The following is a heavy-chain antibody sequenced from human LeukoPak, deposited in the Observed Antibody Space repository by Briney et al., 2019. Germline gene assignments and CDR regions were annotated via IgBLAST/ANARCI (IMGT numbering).Heavy chain of an antibody. D-gene: IGHD3-3*01. J-gene: IGHJ6*03. CDR3: AKPTYDFRRGEPFDYYYYYMDV. CDR1: GFGFSGYG. V-gene: IGHV3-30*02. CDR2: IHYDGTES. Sequence: GGSLRLSCAASGFGFSGYGMHWVRQAPGKGLEWVAFIHYDGTESFYADSVKGRFTISRDNSKNTLSLQMNSLRADDTSVYYCAKPTYDFRRGEPFDYYYYYMDVWGKGTTVTVSS.